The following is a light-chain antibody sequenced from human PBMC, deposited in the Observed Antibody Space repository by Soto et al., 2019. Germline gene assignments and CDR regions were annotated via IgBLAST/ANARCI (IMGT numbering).Light chain of an antibody. CDR2: DAS. J-gene: IGKJ5*01. Sequence: DIQMTQSPSSLSASVGDRVTITCQASQGISNYLNWYQQKPGNAPTLLIYDASNMETGVPSRFSGSGSGTDFTFTISSLQPEDIATYYCQQYDNLPITFGQGTRLEIK. CDR3: QQYDNLPIT. V-gene: IGKV1-33*01. CDR1: QGISNY.